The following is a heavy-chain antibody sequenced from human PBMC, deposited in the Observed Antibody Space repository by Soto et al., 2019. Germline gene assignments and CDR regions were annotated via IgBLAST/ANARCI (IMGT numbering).Heavy chain of an antibody. CDR3: ARHVNIAVAGTGFDY. J-gene: IGHJ4*02. D-gene: IGHD6-19*01. CDR1: GSISGYY. V-gene: IGHV4-59*08. CDR2: IYYSGCT. Sequence: SETLSLTCTVSGSISGYYWGWIRQPPGKGLEWIGYIYYSGCTNYNPSLKSRVTISVDTSKNQLSLKVNSVTAADTAVYYCARHVNIAVAGTGFDYWGQGTPVTVSS.